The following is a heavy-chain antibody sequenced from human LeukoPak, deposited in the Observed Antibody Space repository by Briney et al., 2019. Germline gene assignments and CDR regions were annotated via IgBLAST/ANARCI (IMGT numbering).Heavy chain of an antibody. Sequence: PGGSLRLSCAASGFSFSDYDIHWVRPAPGKGLEWVTFIRYDGSNTYAESVKGRFTISRDNSKNTVYLQMNSLAIEDTAIYYCAKNRWGSVATPDSWGQGTVVTVSS. CDR3: AKNRWGSVATPDS. D-gene: IGHD5-12*01. J-gene: IGHJ4*02. V-gene: IGHV3-30*02. CDR2: IRYDGSNT. CDR1: GFSFSDYD.